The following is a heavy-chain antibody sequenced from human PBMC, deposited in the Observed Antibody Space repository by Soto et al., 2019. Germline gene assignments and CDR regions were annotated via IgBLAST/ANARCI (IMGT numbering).Heavy chain of an antibody. CDR3: ARSVRRDGDAKIRAYDI. Sequence: QVQLVQSGAEVKKPGSSVKVSCKASGGTFSSYTISWVRQAPGQGLEWMGGIIPIFGTANYAQKFQGRVTITADESTSTAYMELSSLSSEDTAVYYCARSVRRDGDAKIRAYDIWGQGTMVTVSS. J-gene: IGHJ3*02. D-gene: IGHD3-10*01. V-gene: IGHV1-69*01. CDR2: IIPIFGTA. CDR1: GGTFSSYT.